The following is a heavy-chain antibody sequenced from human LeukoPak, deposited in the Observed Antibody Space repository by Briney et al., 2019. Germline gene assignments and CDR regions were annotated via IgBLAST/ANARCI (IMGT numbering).Heavy chain of an antibody. J-gene: IGHJ4*02. CDR1: GRSISSYY. Sequence: PSETLSLTRTVSGRSISSYYWIWIRQPAGKGLEWIGRIYTSGSTNYNPSLKSRVTMSVDTSNNHIPLEASSVAAGHPAVYYCARDSGANGYWGQGTLVTVSS. D-gene: IGHD7-27*01. CDR3: ARDSGANGY. V-gene: IGHV4-4*07. CDR2: IYTSGST.